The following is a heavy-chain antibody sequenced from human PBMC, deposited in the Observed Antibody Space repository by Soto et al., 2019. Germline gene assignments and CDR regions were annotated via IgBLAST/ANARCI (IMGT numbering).Heavy chain of an antibody. CDR1: GFTFSSYA. CDR3: ARGRYDFWSGYSPGAYYGMDG. CDR2: IYYSGST. Sequence: GSLRLSCAASGFTFSSYAMSWIRQPPGKGLEWIGYIYYSGSTNYNPSLKSRVTISVDTSKNQFSLKLSSVTAADTAVYYCARGRYDFWSGYSPGAYYGMDGWGQGTTVTVSS. D-gene: IGHD3-3*01. J-gene: IGHJ6*02. V-gene: IGHV4-59*01.